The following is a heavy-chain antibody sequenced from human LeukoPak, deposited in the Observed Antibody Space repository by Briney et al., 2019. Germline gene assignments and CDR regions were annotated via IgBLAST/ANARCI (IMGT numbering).Heavy chain of an antibody. Sequence: PGGSLRLPCAASGFTFSSYSMNWVRQAPGKGLEWVSSISSSSSYIYYADSVKGRFTISRDNAKNSLYLQMNSLRAEDTAVYYCARAGGDYAFDIWGQGTMVTVSS. CDR1: GFTFSSYS. CDR3: ARAGGDYAFDI. V-gene: IGHV3-21*01. J-gene: IGHJ3*02. D-gene: IGHD2-21*02. CDR2: ISSSSSYI.